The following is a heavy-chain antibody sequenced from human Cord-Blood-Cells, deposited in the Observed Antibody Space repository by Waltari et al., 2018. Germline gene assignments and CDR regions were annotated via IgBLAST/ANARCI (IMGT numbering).Heavy chain of an antibody. V-gene: IGHV4-34*01. J-gene: IGHJ6*03. CDR2: INHSGST. CDR3: ARGVAAAIRGDYYYYYMDV. Sequence: QVQLQQWGAGLLKPSETLSLTCAVYGGSFSGYYWSWIGQPPRTGLAWIGEINHSGSTNYNPSLKGRVTISVDASKNQFALKLSSVTAADTAVYYCARGVAAAIRGDYYYYYMDVWGKGTTVTVSS. CDR1: GGSFSGYY. D-gene: IGHD2-2*02.